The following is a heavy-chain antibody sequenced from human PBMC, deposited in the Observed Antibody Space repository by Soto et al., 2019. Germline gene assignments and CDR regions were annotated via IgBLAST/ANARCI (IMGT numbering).Heavy chain of an antibody. CDR1: GFTFSSYA. J-gene: IGHJ6*02. CDR3: ARGGYSYDHEPPYYYGMDV. V-gene: IGHV3-30-3*01. CDR2: ISYDGSNK. D-gene: IGHD5-18*01. Sequence: QVQLVESGGGVVQPGRSLRLSCAASGFTFSSYAMHWVRQAPGKGLEWVAVISYDGSNKYYADSVKGRFTISRDNSKNTLYLQMNSLRAEDTAVYYCARGGYSYDHEPPYYYGMDVWGQGTTVTVSS.